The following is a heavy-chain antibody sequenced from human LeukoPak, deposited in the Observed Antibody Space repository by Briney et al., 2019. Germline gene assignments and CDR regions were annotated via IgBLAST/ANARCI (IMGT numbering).Heavy chain of an antibody. CDR3: AKDGWLFIKNNWFAP. CDR1: GFTFSSYA. J-gene: IGHJ5*02. V-gene: IGHV3-23*01. CDR2: ISGSGGST. Sequence: GGSLRLSCAASGFTFSSYAMSWVRQAPGKGLEWVSAISGSGGSTYYADSVKGRFTISRDNSKNTLYLQMNSLRAEDTAVYYWAKDGWLFIKNNWFAPWGQGTLVTVSS. D-gene: IGHD3-22*01.